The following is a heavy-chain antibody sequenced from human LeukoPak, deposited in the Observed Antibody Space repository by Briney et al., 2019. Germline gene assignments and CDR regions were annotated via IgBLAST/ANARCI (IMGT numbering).Heavy chain of an antibody. D-gene: IGHD1-26*01. CDR3: TRQIVGATHPRKGDAFDI. V-gene: IGHV3-66*04. Sequence: GGSLRLSCAASGFTVSSNYMSWVRQAPGKGLEWVSAIYTGGSTYYAGSVKGRFTISRDDSKSIAYLQMNSLKTEDTAVYYCTRQIVGATHPRKGDAFDIWGQGTMVTVSS. CDR2: IYTGGST. CDR1: GFTVSSNY. J-gene: IGHJ3*02.